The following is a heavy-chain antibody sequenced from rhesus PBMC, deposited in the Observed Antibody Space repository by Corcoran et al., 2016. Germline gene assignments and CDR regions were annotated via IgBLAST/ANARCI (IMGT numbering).Heavy chain of an antibody. CDR3: AGIEGSWSKYFDF. V-gene: IGHV4-169*01. D-gene: IGHD6-13*01. J-gene: IGHJ1*01. Sequence: QLQLQESGPGLVKPSETLSVTCAVSGGSISSSYWSWIRQAPGKGLEWVGYIYGSGSSTNHNPSLQSRVTLSVDTSKNQLSLKLSSVTAADTAVYYCAGIEGSWSKYFDFWGQGTLVTVSS. CDR2: IYGSGSST. CDR1: GGSISSSY.